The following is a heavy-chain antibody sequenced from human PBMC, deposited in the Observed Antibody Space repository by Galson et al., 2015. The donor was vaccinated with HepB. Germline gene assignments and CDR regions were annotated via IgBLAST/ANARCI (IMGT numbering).Heavy chain of an antibody. D-gene: IGHD5-18*01. Sequence: QSGAEVKKPGESLKISCKGSGYSFTNYCIAWVRQMPGKGLEWMGIIYPGDSHTRYSPSFQGQVIISADKSISTAYLQWSSLKASDTAMYSCARLPAVDTTMLSYFDYWGQGTLVTVS. CDR3: ARLPAVDTTMLSYFDY. V-gene: IGHV5-51*03. CDR2: IYPGDSHT. CDR1: GYSFTNYC. J-gene: IGHJ4*02.